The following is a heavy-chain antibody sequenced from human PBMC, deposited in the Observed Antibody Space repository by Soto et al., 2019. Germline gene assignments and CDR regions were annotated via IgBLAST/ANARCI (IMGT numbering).Heavy chain of an antibody. V-gene: IGHV4-4*02. CDR3: ARGAVVITEEHIWFDP. CDR2: IYHSGST. CDR1: GGSISSSNW. D-gene: IGHD3-22*01. J-gene: IGHJ5*02. Sequence: SETLSLTCAVSGGSISSSNWWSWVRQPPGKGLEWIGEIYHSGSTNYNPSLKSRVTISVDKSKNQFSLKLSSVTAADTAVYYCARGAVVITEEHIWFDPWGKGTLVTVAS.